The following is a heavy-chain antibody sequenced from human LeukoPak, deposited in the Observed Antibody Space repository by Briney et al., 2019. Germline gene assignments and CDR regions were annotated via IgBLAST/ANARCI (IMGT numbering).Heavy chain of an antibody. V-gene: IGHV3-30*04. CDR2: ISYDGSNK. D-gene: IGHD3-22*01. CDR3: ARDGPPEYYYDSSGFRYAFDI. CDR1: GFTFSSYA. Sequence: GGSLRLSCAASGFTFSSYAMHWVRQAPGKGLEWVAVISYDGSNKYYADSVKGRFTISRDNAKNTLYLQMNSLRAEVTAVYYCARDGPPEYYYDSSGFRYAFDIWGQGTMVTVSS. J-gene: IGHJ3*02.